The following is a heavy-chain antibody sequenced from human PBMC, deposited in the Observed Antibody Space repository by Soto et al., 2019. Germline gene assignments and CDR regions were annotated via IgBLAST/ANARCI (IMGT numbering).Heavy chain of an antibody. V-gene: IGHV4-31*03. CDR2: VYYSGST. CDR3: ARGAGGDFYFDY. J-gene: IGHJ4*02. Sequence: LSLTCTVSGGSNNRGGYYWTWIRQHPGKGLEWIGSVYYSGSTNYNPSLKSRVTISVDTSKNQFSLKLSSVSAADTAVYYCARGAGGDFYFDYWGQGTLVTVS. D-gene: IGHD2-21*02. CDR1: GGSNNRGGYY.